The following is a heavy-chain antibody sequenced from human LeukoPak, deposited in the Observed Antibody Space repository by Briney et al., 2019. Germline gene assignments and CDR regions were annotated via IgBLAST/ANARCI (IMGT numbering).Heavy chain of an antibody. Sequence: GGSLRLSCAASGFTFSYAWMSWVRQAPGQGLEWVAYISHSSGFTNYADSVKGRFAIPRDNAKNSLYLQMDSLRAEDTAIYYCAKLFKAYSSTWIDYWGQGNLVTVSS. CDR2: ISHSSGFT. CDR1: GFTFSYAW. V-gene: IGHV3-11*03. CDR3: AKLFKAYSSTWIDY. D-gene: IGHD6-13*01. J-gene: IGHJ4*02.